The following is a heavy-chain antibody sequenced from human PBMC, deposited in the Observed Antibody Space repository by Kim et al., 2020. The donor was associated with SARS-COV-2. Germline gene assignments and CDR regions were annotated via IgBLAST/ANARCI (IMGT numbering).Heavy chain of an antibody. CDR2: INNYTANP. CDR1: GYTFNSYT. Sequence: ASVKVSCKASGYTFNSYTVNWVRQAPGQGLEWMGGINNYTANPTYAQGFTGRFVFSMDTSVTTAYLQISSLKAEDTAVYYCARGDWYFDLWGRGTLVTVSS. CDR3: ARGDWYFDL. V-gene: IGHV7-4-1*02. J-gene: IGHJ2*01.